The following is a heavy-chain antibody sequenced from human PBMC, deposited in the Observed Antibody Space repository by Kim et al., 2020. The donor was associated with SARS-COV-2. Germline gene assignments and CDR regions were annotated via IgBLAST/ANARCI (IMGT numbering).Heavy chain of an antibody. CDR3: AKARGPTYEKSHFDP. Sequence: GGSLRLSCAASGFTFSNYTMTWVRQAPGKGLEWVAYAGSGGSRYFAESVKGRFDVSRDNSKSTVYLQMNSLIAEDTAFYYCAKARGPTYEKSHFDPWGQGTLVTVSS. D-gene: IGHD3-22*01. CDR2: AGSGGSR. CDR1: GFTFSNYT. V-gene: IGHV3-23*01. J-gene: IGHJ5*02.